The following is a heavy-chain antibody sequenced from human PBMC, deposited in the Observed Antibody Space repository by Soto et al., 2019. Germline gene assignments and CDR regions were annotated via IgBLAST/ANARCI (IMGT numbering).Heavy chain of an antibody. CDR3: ARDHHRYSGYDYVDY. CDR2: ISYDGSNK. D-gene: IGHD5-12*01. CDR1: GFPFSSYC. V-gene: IGHV3-30*03. Sequence: PGGSLSLSCAASGFPFSSYCMHWVRQAPGKGLEWVAVISYDGSNKYYADSVKGRFTISRDNAKNSLYLQMNSLRAEDTAVYYRARDHHRYSGYDYVDYWGQGTLVTVSS. J-gene: IGHJ4*02.